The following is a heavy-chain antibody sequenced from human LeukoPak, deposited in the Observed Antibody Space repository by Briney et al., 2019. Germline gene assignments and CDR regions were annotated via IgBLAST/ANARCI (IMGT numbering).Heavy chain of an antibody. V-gene: IGHV3-30-3*01. J-gene: IGHJ4*02. D-gene: IGHD3-9*01. CDR2: ISYDGSNK. Sequence: GGSLRLSCAASGFTFSSYAMHWVRQAPGKGPEWVAVISYDGSNKYYADSVKGRFTISRDNSKNTLYLQMNSLRAEDTAVYYCARDTLDWLLGYYFDYWGQGTLVTVSS. CDR3: ARDTLDWLLGYYFDY. CDR1: GFTFSSYA.